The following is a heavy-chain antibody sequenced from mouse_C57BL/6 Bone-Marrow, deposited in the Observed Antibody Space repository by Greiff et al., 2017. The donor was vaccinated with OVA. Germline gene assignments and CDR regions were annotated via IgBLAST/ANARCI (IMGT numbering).Heavy chain of an antibody. J-gene: IGHJ1*03. CDR1: GFTFSDFY. D-gene: IGHD1-1*01. V-gene: IGHV7-1*01. CDR3: ARDDYCWYFDV. Sequence: EVKVVESGGGLVQSGRSLRLSCATSGFTFSDFYMEWVRQAPGKGLEWIAASRNKANDYTKEYIASVKGRFIVSRDTSQSILYLQMNAVRAEDTAIYCCARDDYCWYFDVWGTGTTVTVSS. CDR2: SRNKANDYTK.